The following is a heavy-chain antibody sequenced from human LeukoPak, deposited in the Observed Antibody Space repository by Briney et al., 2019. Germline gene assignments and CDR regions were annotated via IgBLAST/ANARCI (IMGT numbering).Heavy chain of an antibody. D-gene: IGHD3-3*01. CDR1: GYTFTSYG. CDR3: ARVTDEDFWSGYPHYYYYMDV. V-gene: IGHV1-18*01. Sequence: GASVKVSCKASGYTFTSYGISSVRQAPGQGLEWMGWISAYNGNTNYAQKLQGRVTMTTDTSTSTAYMELRSLRSDDTAVYYCARVTDEDFWSGYPHYYYYMDVWGKGTTVTVSS. CDR2: ISAYNGNT. J-gene: IGHJ6*03.